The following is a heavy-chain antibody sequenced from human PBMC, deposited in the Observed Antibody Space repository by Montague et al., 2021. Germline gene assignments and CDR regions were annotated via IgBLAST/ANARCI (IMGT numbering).Heavy chain of an antibody. Sequence: SLRLSCAASGFTFSSYAMHWVRQAPGKGLEWVTVISYDGSNKYYADSVKGRFTISRDNSKNTLYLQMNSLRPEDTAVYYCARAGQHFDYYYYYLDVWGKGTTVTVSS. J-gene: IGHJ6*03. CDR3: ARAGQHFDYYYYYLDV. CDR2: ISYDGSNK. D-gene: IGHD6-13*01. V-gene: IGHV3-30*04. CDR1: GFTFSSYA.